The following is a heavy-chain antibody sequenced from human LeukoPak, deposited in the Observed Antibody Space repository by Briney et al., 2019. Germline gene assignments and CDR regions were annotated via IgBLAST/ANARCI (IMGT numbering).Heavy chain of an antibody. J-gene: IGHJ5*02. CDR1: GYTFTSYG. CDR2: ISAYNGNT. CDR3: ARDIPHYTGTSSVSSWFDP. Sequence: GASVKVSCKASGYTFTSYGISWVRQAPGQGLEWMGWISAYNGNTNYAQKLQGRVTMTTDTSTSTAYMELSRLRSDDTAVYYCARDIPHYTGTSSVSSWFDPWGQGTLVTVSS. D-gene: IGHD3-3*01. V-gene: IGHV1-18*04.